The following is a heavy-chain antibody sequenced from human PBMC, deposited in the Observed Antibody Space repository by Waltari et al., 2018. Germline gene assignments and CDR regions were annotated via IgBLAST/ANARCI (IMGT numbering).Heavy chain of an antibody. CDR2: IIPIFGTA. V-gene: IGHV1-69*13. J-gene: IGHJ6*02. CDR3: ARKSCGGDCYYYYGMDV. CDR1: GGTFSSYA. D-gene: IGHD2-21*01. Sequence: QVQLVQSGAEVKKPGSSVKVSCKASGGTFSSYAISWVRQAPGQGLEWMGGIIPIFGTANYAQKFQGRVTITADESTSTAYMELSSLGSEDTAVYYCARKSCGGDCYYYYGMDVWGQGTTVTVSS.